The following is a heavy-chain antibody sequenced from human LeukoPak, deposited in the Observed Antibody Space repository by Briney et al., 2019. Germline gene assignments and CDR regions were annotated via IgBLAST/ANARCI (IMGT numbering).Heavy chain of an antibody. V-gene: IGHV4-31*03. J-gene: IGHJ4*02. CDR1: GGSISSGGYY. CDR3: ARAVLDYSTLYYFDY. D-gene: IGHD4-11*01. CDR2: IYYSGST. Sequence: PLQTLSLTCTVSGGSISSGGYYWSWIRQHPGKGLEWIGYIYYSGSTYYNPSLKSRVTISVDTSKNQFSLKLSSVTAADTAVYYCARAVLDYSTLYYFDYWGQGTLVTVSS.